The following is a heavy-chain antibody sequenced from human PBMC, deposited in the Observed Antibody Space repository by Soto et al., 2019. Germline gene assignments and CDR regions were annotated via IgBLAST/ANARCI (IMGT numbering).Heavy chain of an antibody. CDR1: GGSFSGYY. Sequence: PSETLSLTCAVYGGSFSGYYWSWIRQPPGKGLEWIGEINHSGSTNYNPSLKSRVTISVDTSKNQFSLKLSSVTAADTAVYYCARVTMALFVYWGQGTLVTVSS. CDR3: ARVTMALFVY. D-gene: IGHD3-10*01. J-gene: IGHJ4*02. CDR2: INHSGST. V-gene: IGHV4-34*01.